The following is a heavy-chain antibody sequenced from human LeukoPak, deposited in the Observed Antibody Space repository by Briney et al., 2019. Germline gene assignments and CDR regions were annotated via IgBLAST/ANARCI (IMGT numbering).Heavy chain of an antibody. CDR1: GGTFSSYA. CDR2: IIPILGIV. Sequence: SVKVSCKASGGTFSSYAISWVRQAPGQGLEWMGRIIPILGIVNYAQKFQGRVTITADKSTSTAYMELSSLRSEDTAVYYCARDRIVPAAQYYYYGMDVWGQGTTVTVSS. CDR3: ARDRIVPAAQYYYYGMDV. V-gene: IGHV1-69*04. J-gene: IGHJ6*02. D-gene: IGHD2-2*01.